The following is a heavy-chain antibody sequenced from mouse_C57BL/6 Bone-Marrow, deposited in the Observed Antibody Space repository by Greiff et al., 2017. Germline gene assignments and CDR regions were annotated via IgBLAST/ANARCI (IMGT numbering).Heavy chain of an antibody. V-gene: IGHV14-4*01. J-gene: IGHJ3*01. Sequence: EVQLQQPGAELVKPGASVKMSCKASGYTFTSYWITWVKQRPEQGLEWIGWIDPENGDTEYASKFQGKDTIKADTSSNTAYLQLSSLTSEDTAVYYCTTGSFAYWGQGTLVTVSA. CDR3: TTGSFAY. CDR2: IDPENGDT. CDR1: GYTFTSYW.